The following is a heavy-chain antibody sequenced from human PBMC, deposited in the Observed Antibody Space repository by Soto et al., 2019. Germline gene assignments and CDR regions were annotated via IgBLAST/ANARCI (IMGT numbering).Heavy chain of an antibody. V-gene: IGHV4-59*08. D-gene: IGHD5-18*01. CDR1: GGSISSYY. Sequence: SETLSLTCTVSGGSISSYYWSWIRQPPGKGLEWIGYIYYSGSTNYNPSLKSRVTISVDTSKNQFSLKLSSVTAADTAVYYCARRGYSYGERGYFDPWGQGTLVTVSS. CDR2: IYYSGST. J-gene: IGHJ5*02. CDR3: ARRGYSYGERGYFDP.